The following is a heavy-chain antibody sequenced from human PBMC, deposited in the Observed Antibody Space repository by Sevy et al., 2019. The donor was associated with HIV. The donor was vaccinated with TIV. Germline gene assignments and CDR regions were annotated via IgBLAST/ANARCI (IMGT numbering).Heavy chain of an antibody. CDR2: ISGSGGST. J-gene: IGHJ6*03. D-gene: IGHD6-13*01. CDR1: GFTFSSYA. CDR3: AKVKGGSWYYYYYYMDV. Sequence: GGSLRLSCAASGFTFSSYAMSWVRQAPGKVLEWVSAISGSGGSTYYADSVKGRFTISRDNSKNTLYLQMNSLRAEDTAVYYCAKVKGGSWYYYYYYMDVWGKGTTVTVSS. V-gene: IGHV3-23*01.